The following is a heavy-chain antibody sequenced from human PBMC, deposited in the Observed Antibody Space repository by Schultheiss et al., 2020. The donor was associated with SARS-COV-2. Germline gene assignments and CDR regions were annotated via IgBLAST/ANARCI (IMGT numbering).Heavy chain of an antibody. J-gene: IGHJ6*02. CDR2: IYYSGST. V-gene: IGHV4-34*01. Sequence: SETLSLTCAVYGGSFSGYYWSWIRQPPGKGLEWIGYIYYSGSTYYNPSLKSRVTISVDTSKNQFSLKLSSVTAADTAVYYCARAVVLRYFDLTYYYYGMDVWGQGTTVTVSS. CDR1: GGSFSGYY. D-gene: IGHD3-9*01. CDR3: ARAVVLRYFDLTYYYYGMDV.